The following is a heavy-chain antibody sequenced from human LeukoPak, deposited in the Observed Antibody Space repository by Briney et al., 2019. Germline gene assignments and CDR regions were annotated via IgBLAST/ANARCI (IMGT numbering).Heavy chain of an antibody. Sequence: SETLSLTCAVYGGSFSGYYWSWIRQPPGKGLEWIGEINHSGSTNYNPSLKSRVAISVDTSKNQFSLKLSSVTAADTAVYYCARGRYSSSSPFFDYWGQGTLVTVSS. CDR1: GGSFSGYY. CDR3: ARGRYSSSSPFFDY. V-gene: IGHV4-34*01. J-gene: IGHJ4*02. CDR2: INHSGST. D-gene: IGHD6-6*01.